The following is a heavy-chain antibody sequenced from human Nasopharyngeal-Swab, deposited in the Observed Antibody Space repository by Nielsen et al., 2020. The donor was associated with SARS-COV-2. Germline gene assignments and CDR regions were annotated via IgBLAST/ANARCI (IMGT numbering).Heavy chain of an antibody. CDR1: GFTFSTYD. D-gene: IGHD2-15*01. Sequence: CAASGFTFSTYDLSWVRQAQGKGLEWVSGISGSGESTHYADSVKGRFTISRDNSKNTLYLQMNSLMTEDTAVYYCSRCGGSCYTGKDYWGQGTLVTVSS. CDR2: ISGSGEST. J-gene: IGHJ4*02. CDR3: SRCGGSCYTGKDY. V-gene: IGHV3-23*01.